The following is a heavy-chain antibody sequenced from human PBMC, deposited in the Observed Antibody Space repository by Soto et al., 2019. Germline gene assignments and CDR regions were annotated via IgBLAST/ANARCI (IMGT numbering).Heavy chain of an antibody. CDR3: ARDILSGGAYPDS. CDR2: ISSGSSYI. CDR1: GFTFSTYT. V-gene: IGHV3-21*01. J-gene: IGHJ5*01. Sequence: GGSLRLSCAASGFTFSTYTMNWVRQAPGKGLEWISSISSGSSYIYYAGSVKGRFTISRDNAKNSLFLQMNSLRADDTAVYYCARDILSGGAYPDSWGQGTKVTVAS. D-gene: IGHD3-10*01.